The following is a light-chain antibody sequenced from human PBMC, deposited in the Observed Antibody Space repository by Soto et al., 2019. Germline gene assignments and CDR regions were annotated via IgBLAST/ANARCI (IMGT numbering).Light chain of an antibody. CDR1: QGISSY. CDR3: QQYYSYPL. J-gene: IGKJ4*01. Sequence: AIRMTQSPSSFSASTGDRVTITCRASQGISSYLAWYQQTTGKDPKLLIYAASTLQSGVPSRCSGSGSGTDFTLSTSCLQSEDFATYYCQQYYSYPLFGGGTKVEIK. CDR2: AAS. V-gene: IGKV1-8*01.